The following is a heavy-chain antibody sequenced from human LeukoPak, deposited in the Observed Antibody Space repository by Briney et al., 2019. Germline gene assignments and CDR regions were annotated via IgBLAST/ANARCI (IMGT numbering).Heavy chain of an antibody. CDR3: ARLGARQMLEY. J-gene: IGHJ4*02. V-gene: IGHV3-7*01. CDR2: IKQDGGQI. CDR1: EFTFSSYW. Sequence: GGSLRLSCAASEFTFSSYWMSWVRQAPGKGLEWVANIKQDGGQIYYLESVKGRFTVSRDDAKNSLYLQMNSLRAEDTAVYYCARLGARQMLEYWGQGTLVTVSS. D-gene: IGHD4-17*01.